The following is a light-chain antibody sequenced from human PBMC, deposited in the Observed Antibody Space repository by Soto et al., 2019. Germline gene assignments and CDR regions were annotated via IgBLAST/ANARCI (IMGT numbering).Light chain of an antibody. Sequence: DIVLTQSPATLLWSPGARVTLSCRAREGLFGSFAWNQQKPGQAPRLLMYGVSTRATGIPARFSGGGSATDFTLTISSLQSEDSAFYFCQSYNDWPFASGLGTRLEI. V-gene: IGKV3-15*01. CDR2: GVS. CDR1: EGLFGS. CDR3: QSYNDWPFA. J-gene: IGKJ2*01.